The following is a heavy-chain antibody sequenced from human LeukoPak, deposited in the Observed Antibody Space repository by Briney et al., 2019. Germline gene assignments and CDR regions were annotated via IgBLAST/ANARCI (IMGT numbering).Heavy chain of an antibody. CDR2: ISGSGGST. Sequence: GGSLRLSCAASGFTFSSYWMSWVRQAPGKGLEWVSAISGSGGSTYYADSVKGRFTISRDNSKNTLYLQMNSLRAEDTAVYYCAKRDDILTGYYDYYYYGMDVWGQGTTVTVSS. CDR1: GFTFSSYW. D-gene: IGHD3-9*01. J-gene: IGHJ6*02. V-gene: IGHV3-23*01. CDR3: AKRDDILTGYYDYYYYGMDV.